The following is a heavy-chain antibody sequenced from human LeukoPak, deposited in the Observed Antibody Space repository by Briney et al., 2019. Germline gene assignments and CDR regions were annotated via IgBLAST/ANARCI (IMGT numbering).Heavy chain of an antibody. J-gene: IGHJ4*02. D-gene: IGHD3-22*01. CDR1: GFTFSSYG. CDR3: AKDGSTSYYDPFDY. Sequence: PGGSLRLSCSASGFTFSSYGMHWVRQAPGKVLEWVAFIRYDGSNKYYADSVKGRFTISRDNSKNTLYLQMNSLRAEDTAVYYCAKDGSTSYYDPFDYWGQGTLVTVSS. V-gene: IGHV3-30*02. CDR2: IRYDGSNK.